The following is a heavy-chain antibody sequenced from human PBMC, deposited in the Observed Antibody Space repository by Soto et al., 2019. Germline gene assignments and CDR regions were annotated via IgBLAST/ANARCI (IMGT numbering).Heavy chain of an antibody. V-gene: IGHV4-59*11. CDR1: GGSISSHS. D-gene: IGHD3-16*01. CDR3: ARATLTTGWGDAFDI. J-gene: IGHJ3*02. CDR2: ISDSGNS. Sequence: QVQLQESGPGLVRPSATLSLTCSVSGGSISSHSWSWIRQPPGKGLEWIGYISDSGNSRYNPSLRSRVTFSVDMSKNQFSLKLRSVTAADTALYYCARATLTTGWGDAFDIWGQGTMVNVSS.